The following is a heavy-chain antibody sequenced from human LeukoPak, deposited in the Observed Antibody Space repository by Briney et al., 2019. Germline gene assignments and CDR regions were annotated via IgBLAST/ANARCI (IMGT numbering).Heavy chain of an antibody. CDR2: IYSGGST. V-gene: IGHV3-66*01. CDR3: ARDEAHSSSPSFDY. Sequence: GGSLRLSCAASGFTVSSNYMSWVRQAPGKGLEWVSVIYSGGSTYYADSVKGRFTISRDNSKNTLYLQMNSLRAEDTAVYYCARDEAHSSSPSFDYWGQGTLVTVSS. D-gene: IGHD6-6*01. CDR1: GFTVSSNY. J-gene: IGHJ4*02.